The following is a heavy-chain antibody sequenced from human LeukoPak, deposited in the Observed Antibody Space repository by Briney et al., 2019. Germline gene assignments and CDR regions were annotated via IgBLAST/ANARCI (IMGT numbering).Heavy chain of an antibody. D-gene: IGHD3-22*01. J-gene: IGHJ5*02. CDR2: INHSGST. V-gene: IGHV4-34*01. CDR1: GGSFSGYY. Sequence: PSETLSLTCAVYGGSFSGYYWSWIRQPPGKGLEWIGEINHSGSTNYNPSLKSRVTISVDTSKNQFSLKLSSVTAADTAVYYCATETTYYYDGSGPTHWFDPWGQGTLVTVSS. CDR3: ATETTYYYDGSGPTHWFDP.